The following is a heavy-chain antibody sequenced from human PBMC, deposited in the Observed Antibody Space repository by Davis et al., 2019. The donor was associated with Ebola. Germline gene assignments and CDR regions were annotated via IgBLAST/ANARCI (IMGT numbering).Heavy chain of an antibody. V-gene: IGHV3-7*01. CDR3: FPTGSNLFDY. Sequence: GESLKISCDGSGFTFSDYWMSWVRQAPGKGLEWVANIKQDGSEKYYVGSVKGRFTISRDNAKNSLYLQMNSLFAEDTAVYYCFPTGSNLFDYRGQGTLATVSS. D-gene: IGHD2-2*01. CDR1: GFTFSDYW. CDR2: IKQDGSEK. J-gene: IGHJ4*02.